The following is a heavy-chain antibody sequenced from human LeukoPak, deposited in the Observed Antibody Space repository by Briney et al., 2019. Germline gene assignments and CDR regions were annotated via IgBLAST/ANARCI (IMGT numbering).Heavy chain of an antibody. J-gene: IGHJ3*02. CDR1: GFTFSSYS. Sequence: PGGSLRLSCAASGFTFSSYSMNWVRQAPGKGLEWVSSISSSSSYIYYADSVKGRFTISRDNAKNSLYLQMNSLRAEDTAVYYCASPDYYYDSSGYYHDAFDIWGQGTMVTVSS. CDR3: ASPDYYYDSSGYYHDAFDI. V-gene: IGHV3-21*01. CDR2: ISSSSSYI. D-gene: IGHD3-22*01.